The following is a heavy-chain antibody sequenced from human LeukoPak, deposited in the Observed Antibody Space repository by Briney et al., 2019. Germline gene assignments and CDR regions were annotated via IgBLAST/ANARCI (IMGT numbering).Heavy chain of an antibody. J-gene: IGHJ6*02. CDR1: GFTFSNYA. CDR2: IWSDGSSK. Sequence: GKSLRLSCAASGFTFSNYAVHWVRQAPGKGLEWVAVIWSDGSSKHYADSVKGRFTISRDNSKNTLYLQMNSLRGEDTAVYYCARGQPPSYYDMDVWGQGTTVTVSS. D-gene: IGHD6-13*01. CDR3: ARGQPPSYYDMDV. V-gene: IGHV3-33*08.